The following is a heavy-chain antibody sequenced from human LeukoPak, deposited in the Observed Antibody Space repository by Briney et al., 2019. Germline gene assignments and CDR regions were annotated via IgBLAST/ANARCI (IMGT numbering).Heavy chain of an antibody. Sequence: GGSLRLSCTASGFTFSGSTMHWVRQASGKGLEWVGRIRSKTNDYATAYTASVKGRFTISRDDSKNTAYLQMNSLKTEDTAVYYCTRWTWFGELSVGFDPWGQGTLATVSS. J-gene: IGHJ5*02. D-gene: IGHD3-10*01. CDR2: IRSKTNDYAT. V-gene: IGHV3-73*01. CDR3: TRWTWFGELSVGFDP. CDR1: GFTFSGST.